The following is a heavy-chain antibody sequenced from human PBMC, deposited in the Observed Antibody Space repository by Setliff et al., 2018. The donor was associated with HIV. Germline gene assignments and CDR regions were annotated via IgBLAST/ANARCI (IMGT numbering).Heavy chain of an antibody. J-gene: IGHJ4*02. CDR2: ITYDGSRT. CDR3: ASARIPTGGVSTSLDF. CDR1: GYTLTELS. Sequence: SCKVSGYTLTELSIHWVRQAPGKGLEWVSVITYDGSRTYYADSVKGRCTISRDNSKSTLYLQLSSLRPEDTAVYYCASARIPTGGVSTSLDFWGLGTLVTVSS. D-gene: IGHD2-15*01. V-gene: IGHV3-30*15.